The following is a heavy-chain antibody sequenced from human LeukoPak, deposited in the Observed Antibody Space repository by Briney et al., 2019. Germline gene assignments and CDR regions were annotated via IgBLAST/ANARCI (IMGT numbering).Heavy chain of an antibody. V-gene: IGHV4-39*01. CDR2: IYYSGST. D-gene: IGHD6-6*01. CDR3: ARHRYSSSPRHFDY. CDR1: GDSISGSAYY. Sequence: SETLSLTCTVSGDSISGSAYYWGWIRQPPGKGLEWIGNIYYSGSTYYNPSLKSRVTISVDTSKNQFSLKVSSVTAADTAVYYCARHRYSSSPRHFDYWGQGTLVTVSS. J-gene: IGHJ4*02.